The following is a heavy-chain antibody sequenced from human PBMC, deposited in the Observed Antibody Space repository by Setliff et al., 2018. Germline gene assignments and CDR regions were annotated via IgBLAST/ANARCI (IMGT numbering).Heavy chain of an antibody. CDR3: ARNRVALYDAFDI. CDR2: IYPGDSDT. V-gene: IGHV5-51*01. Sequence: GESLKISCKGSGYSFTSYWIGRVRQMPGKGLEWMGIIYPGDSDTRYSPSFQGQVTISADRSITTAYLQWSSLKASDTAIYYCARNRVALYDAFDIWGQGTMVTVSS. D-gene: IGHD5-12*01. J-gene: IGHJ3*02. CDR1: GYSFTSYW.